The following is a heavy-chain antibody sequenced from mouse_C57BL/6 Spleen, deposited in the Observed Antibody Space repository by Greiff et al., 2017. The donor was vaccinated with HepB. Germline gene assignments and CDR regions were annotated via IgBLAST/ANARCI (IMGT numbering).Heavy chain of an antibody. V-gene: IGHV5-9-1*02. CDR1: GFTFSSYA. CDR2: ISSGGDYI. D-gene: IGHD2-4*01. Sequence: EVKLMESGEGLVKPGGSLKLSCAASGFTFSSYAMSWVRQTPEKRLEWVAYISSGGDYIYYADTVKGRFTISRDNARNTLYLQMSSLKSEDTAMYYCTRHDYGGGFDYWGQGTTLTVSS. J-gene: IGHJ2*01. CDR3: TRHDYGGGFDY.